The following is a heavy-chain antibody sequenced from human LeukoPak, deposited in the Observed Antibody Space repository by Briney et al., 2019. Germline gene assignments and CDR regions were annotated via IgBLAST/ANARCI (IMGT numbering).Heavy chain of an antibody. D-gene: IGHD1-26*01. J-gene: IGHJ4*02. CDR1: GFTFSTYA. CDR3: ARSYPTGSHYSSYY. V-gene: IGHV3-23*01. Sequence: GGSLRLSCAASGFTFSTYAMSWVRQAPGKGLEWVSGISGSGDTTYYADSVKGRFTISRVSSKNTLYLQMNSLRTEDTAVYYCARSYPTGSHYSSYYWGQGTLVTVSS. CDR2: ISGSGDTT.